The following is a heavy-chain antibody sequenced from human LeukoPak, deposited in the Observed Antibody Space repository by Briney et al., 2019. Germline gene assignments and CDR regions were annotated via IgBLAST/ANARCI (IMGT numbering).Heavy chain of an antibody. CDR3: ASRGDSSGYSYPFDY. D-gene: IGHD3-22*01. CDR2: IRSKANNYAT. Sequence: GGSLRLSCAASGFTFSGSAIHWVRQASGKGLEWVGRIRSKANNYATAYAASEKGRFTLSRDDSKNTAYLQMDSLKTEDTAVYYCASRGDSSGYSYPFDYWGQGTLVTVSS. CDR1: GFTFSGSA. V-gene: IGHV3-73*01. J-gene: IGHJ4*02.